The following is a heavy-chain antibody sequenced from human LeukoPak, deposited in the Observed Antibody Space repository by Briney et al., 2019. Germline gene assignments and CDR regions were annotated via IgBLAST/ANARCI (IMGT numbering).Heavy chain of an antibody. D-gene: IGHD3-16*01. CDR1: GGSISSYY. V-gene: IGHV4-4*07. CDR2: MYTSGTT. CDR3: SRGGGRMRIYGKKWFDP. J-gene: IGHJ5*02. Sequence: SETLSLTCTVSGGSISSYYWSWIRQPAGKGLEWIGHMYTSGTTNYNPSLKSRVTMSVDTSKNQISLKLTSVTAADTAVYYCSRGGGRMRIYGKKWFDPWGQGTLVTVSS.